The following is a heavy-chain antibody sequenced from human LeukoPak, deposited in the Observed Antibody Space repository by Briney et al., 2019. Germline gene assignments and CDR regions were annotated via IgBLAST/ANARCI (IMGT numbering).Heavy chain of an antibody. Sequence: GGSLRLSCAASGFSFSRYWISWVRQAPGKGLEWVANIKQDGSEVNYLDSVKGRFTISRDNAKNSLYLQMNSLRAEGTAVYYCARATLAGAFDIWGQGTMVTVSS. CDR2: IKQDGSEV. CDR3: ARATLAGAFDI. D-gene: IGHD2/OR15-2a*01. CDR1: GFSFSRYW. J-gene: IGHJ3*02. V-gene: IGHV3-7*01.